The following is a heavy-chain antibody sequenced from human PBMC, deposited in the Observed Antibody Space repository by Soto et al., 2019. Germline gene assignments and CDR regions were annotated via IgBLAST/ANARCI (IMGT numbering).Heavy chain of an antibody. CDR3: AHIASSWYGGYFDY. Sequence: TLVNPTQTLTLTWTFSGFSLSTSGVGVGWIRQPPGKVLEWLALIYSNDDKRYSPSLKSRLTITKDPSKTQVVLTMTNMDPVDTPTYYCAHIASSWYGGYFDYWVPGSLGDVS. CDR1: GFSLSTSGVG. CDR2: IYSNDDK. D-gene: IGHD6-13*01. V-gene: IGHV2-5*01. J-gene: IGHJ4*02.